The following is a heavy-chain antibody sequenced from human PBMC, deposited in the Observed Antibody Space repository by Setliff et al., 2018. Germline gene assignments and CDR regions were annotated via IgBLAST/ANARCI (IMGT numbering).Heavy chain of an antibody. Sequence: SVKVSCKASEGTFSSYAISWVRQAPGQGLEWMGGIIPIFGTANYAQKFQGRVTMIWDTSISTAYMELSRLRSDDTAVYYCARGGPGVVIMPAAKLFDYWGQGTRVTVSS. J-gene: IGHJ4*02. D-gene: IGHD2-2*01. CDR1: EGTFSSYA. V-gene: IGHV1-69*06. CDR2: IIPIFGTA. CDR3: ARGGPGVVIMPAAKLFDY.